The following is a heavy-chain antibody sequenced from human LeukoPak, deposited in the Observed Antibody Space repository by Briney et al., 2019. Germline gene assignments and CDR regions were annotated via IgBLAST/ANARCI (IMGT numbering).Heavy chain of an antibody. V-gene: IGHV3-7*03. CDR1: GFTFSSYA. CDR3: ARGGSGHFDY. Sequence: GGSLRLSCAASGFTFSSYAMSWVRQAPGMGLEWVANIKLDGSEKHYVDSVKGRLTISRDNAKNSLYLQMNSLRAEDTAVYHCARGGSGHFDYWGQGTLVTVST. CDR2: IKLDGSEK. D-gene: IGHD3-16*01. J-gene: IGHJ4*02.